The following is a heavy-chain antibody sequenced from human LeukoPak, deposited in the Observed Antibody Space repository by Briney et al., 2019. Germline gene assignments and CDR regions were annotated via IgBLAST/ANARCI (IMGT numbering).Heavy chain of an antibody. CDR2: ITGSGPYI. CDR3: VRDVGAVRGEVYFDY. V-gene: IGHV3-21*01. D-gene: IGHD3-16*01. CDR1: GSTFSTFA. J-gene: IGHJ4*02. Sequence: GGSLRLSCAASGSTFSTFAMHWVRQSPGKGLEWVSSITGSGPYILYADSVKRRFTISRDNAKNSLYLQMNSLRAEDTAIYYCVRDVGAVRGEVYFDYWGQGTLVTVSS.